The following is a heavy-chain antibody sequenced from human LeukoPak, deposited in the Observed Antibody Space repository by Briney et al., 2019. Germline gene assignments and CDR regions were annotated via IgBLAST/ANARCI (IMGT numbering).Heavy chain of an antibody. CDR1: GGSISSSSYY. J-gene: IGHJ1*01. Sequence: PLETLSLTCTVSGGSISSSSYYWGWIRQPPGKGLEWIGSIYYSGSTYYNPSLKSRVTISVDTSKNQFSLKLSSVTAADTAVYYCARTRRVVGATFEYFQHWGQGTLVTVSS. CDR2: IYYSGST. D-gene: IGHD1-26*01. V-gene: IGHV4-39*07. CDR3: ARTRRVVGATFEYFQH.